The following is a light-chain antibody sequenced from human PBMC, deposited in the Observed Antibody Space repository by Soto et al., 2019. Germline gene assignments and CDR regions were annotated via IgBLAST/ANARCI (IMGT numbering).Light chain of an antibody. Sequence: EIVLTQSPATLSVSPGERATLSCRASQSVSGDLAWYHHKPGQAPRLLIYGASSRATGIPDRFSGSGSGTDFTLTISRLEPEDFAVYYCQQYGRSPRTFGQGTKVEVK. CDR1: QSVSGD. CDR3: QQYGRSPRT. V-gene: IGKV3-20*01. CDR2: GAS. J-gene: IGKJ1*01.